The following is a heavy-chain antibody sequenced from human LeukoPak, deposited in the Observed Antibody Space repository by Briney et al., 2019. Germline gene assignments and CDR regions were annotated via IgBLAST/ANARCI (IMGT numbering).Heavy chain of an antibody. J-gene: IGHJ6*02. CDR3: ARDMKVGATGNYYYGMDV. CDR1: GFTFSSDW. V-gene: IGHV3-7*01. D-gene: IGHD1-26*01. CDR2: IKQDGSEK. Sequence: GASLRLSCAASGFTFSSDWMSWGRQAPGKGLEWVANIKQDGSEKYYVDSVKGRFTISRDNAKNSLYLQMNSLRAEDTAVYYCARDMKVGATGNYYYGMDVWGQGTTVTVSS.